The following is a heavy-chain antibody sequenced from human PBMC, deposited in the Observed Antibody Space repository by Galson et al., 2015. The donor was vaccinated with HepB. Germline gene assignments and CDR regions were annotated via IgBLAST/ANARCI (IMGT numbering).Heavy chain of an antibody. Sequence: SLRLSCAVSGITLSDYYMTWIRQAPGKGLEWVSDISGSGRYTNYADSVRGRFTISRDNAKNSLYLQMTSLGVEDTAVYYCARARLYDGSGSYGAEYFQHWGQGTLVTVSS. CDR1: GITLSDYY. V-gene: IGHV3-11*06. CDR2: ISGSGRYT. J-gene: IGHJ1*01. D-gene: IGHD3-10*01. CDR3: ARARLYDGSGSYGAEYFQH.